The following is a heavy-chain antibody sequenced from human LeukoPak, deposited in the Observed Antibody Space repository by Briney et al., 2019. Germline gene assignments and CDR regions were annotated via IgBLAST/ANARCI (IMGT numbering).Heavy chain of an antibody. CDR3: ARGGIRYFDDSGGY. D-gene: IGHD3-9*01. V-gene: IGHV3-33*01. CDR2: IWYDGSNK. CDR1: GFTFSSYG. J-gene: IGHJ4*02. Sequence: PGGSLRLSCAAFGFTFSSYGMHWARQAPGKGLEWVAVIWYDGSNKYYADSVKGRFTISRDNSKNTLYLQMNSLRAEDTAVYYCARGGIRYFDDSGGYWGQGTLVTVSS.